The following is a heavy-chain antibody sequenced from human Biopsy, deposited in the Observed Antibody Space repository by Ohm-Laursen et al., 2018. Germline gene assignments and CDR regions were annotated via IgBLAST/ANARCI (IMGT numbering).Heavy chain of an antibody. J-gene: IGHJ4*02. V-gene: IGHV3-30*03. CDR1: GFTFSSHG. CDR2: FSYDGINK. D-gene: IGHD3-9*01. Sequence: SLRFSCSASGFTFSSHGMHWVRQAPGKGLEWVAHFSYDGINKHYADSVKGRFTISRDNSKNTLSLQMNSLRVEDTAMYYCLREAATGYYRTADFWGQGTLVTVFS. CDR3: LREAATGYYRTADF.